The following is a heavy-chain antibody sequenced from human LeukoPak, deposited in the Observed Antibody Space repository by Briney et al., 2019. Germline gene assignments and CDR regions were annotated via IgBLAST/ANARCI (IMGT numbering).Heavy chain of an antibody. D-gene: IGHD3-22*01. V-gene: IGHV1-69*13. Sequence: ASVKVSCKASGGTFSSYAFSWVRQAPGQGLEWMGGIIPIVGTTNYAQMFQGRVTITADESTSAAYMELSSLRSEDTAVYYCARGGYYYDSSGYSHLPDYWGQGTLVTVSA. CDR3: ARGGYYYDSSGYSHLPDY. CDR1: GGTFSSYA. J-gene: IGHJ4*02. CDR2: IIPIVGTT.